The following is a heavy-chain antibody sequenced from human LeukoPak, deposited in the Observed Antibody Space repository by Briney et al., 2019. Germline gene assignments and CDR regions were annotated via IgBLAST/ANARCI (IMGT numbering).Heavy chain of an antibody. D-gene: IGHD4-17*01. CDR1: GFTFSSYG. CDR2: ISYDGSKK. V-gene: IGHV3-30*18. J-gene: IGHJ5*02. CDR3: AKGARDDYGDYFSWFDP. Sequence: GGSLRPSCAASGFTFSSYGMHWVRQAPGKGLEWVAVISYDGSKKYHVDSVKGRVTISRDNSKNTLYLQMNSLRAEDTAVYYCAKGARDDYGDYFSWFDPWGQGTLVTVSS.